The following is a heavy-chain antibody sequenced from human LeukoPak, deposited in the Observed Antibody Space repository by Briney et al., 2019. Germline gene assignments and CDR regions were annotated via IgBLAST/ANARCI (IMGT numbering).Heavy chain of an antibody. D-gene: IGHD1-26*01. CDR3: ARSYSGSYYAESGVDY. CDR2: INPSGGST. J-gene: IGHJ4*02. V-gene: IGHV1-46*01. Sequence: GASVKVSCKASGYTFINYYMHWVRQAPGQGLDWMGIINPSGGSTRYAQKFQGRVTMTRDTSTSTVYMELSSLRSEDTAVYYCARSYSGSYYAESGVDYWGQGTLVTVSS. CDR1: GYTFINYY.